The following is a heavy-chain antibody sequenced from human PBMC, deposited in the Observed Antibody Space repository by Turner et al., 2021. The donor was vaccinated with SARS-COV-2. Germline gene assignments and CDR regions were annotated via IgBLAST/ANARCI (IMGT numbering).Heavy chain of an antibody. CDR2: IKQDGSEK. CDR1: GFTFSSYW. V-gene: IGHV3-7*01. Sequence: EVQLVESGGGLVQPGGSLRLSCAASGFTFSSYWMSWVRQAPGKGLEWVANIKQDGSEKYYVDSVKGRFTISRDNAKNSLYLQMNSLRAEDTAVYYCARDSSSWNSNWFDPWGQGTLVTVSS. D-gene: IGHD6-13*01. J-gene: IGHJ5*02. CDR3: ARDSSSWNSNWFDP.